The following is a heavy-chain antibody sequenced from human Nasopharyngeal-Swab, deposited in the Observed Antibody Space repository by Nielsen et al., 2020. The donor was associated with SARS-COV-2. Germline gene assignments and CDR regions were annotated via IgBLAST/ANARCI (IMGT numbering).Heavy chain of an antibody. V-gene: IGHV4-39*01. CDR3: ARRGIAVAGVD. CDR2: IYYSGST. D-gene: IGHD6-19*01. Sequence: WIRQPPGKGLEWIGSIYYSGSTYYSPSLKSRVTISVDTSKNQFSLKLSSVTAADTAVYYCARRGIAVAGVDWGQGTLVTVSS. J-gene: IGHJ4*02.